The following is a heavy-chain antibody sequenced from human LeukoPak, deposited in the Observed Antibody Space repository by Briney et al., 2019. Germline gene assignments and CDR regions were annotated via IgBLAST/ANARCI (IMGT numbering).Heavy chain of an antibody. Sequence: PSETLSLTCSVSGGSISGHYWSWIRQPPGKGLEWIGYIYYSGSTKYNPSLKSRVTISVDTSKNQFSLKLSSVTAADTAVYYCAGLYDGSDYTNWLDPWGQGALVTVSS. CDR3: AGLYDGSDYTNWLDP. V-gene: IGHV4-59*11. J-gene: IGHJ5*02. CDR2: IYYSGST. CDR1: GGSISGHY. D-gene: IGHD3-22*01.